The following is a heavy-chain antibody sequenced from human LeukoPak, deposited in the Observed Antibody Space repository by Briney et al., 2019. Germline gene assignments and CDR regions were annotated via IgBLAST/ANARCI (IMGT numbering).Heavy chain of an antibody. CDR2: INPNSGGT. D-gene: IGHD6-6*01. CDR1: GYTFTGYY. Sequence: ASVKVSCKASGYTFTGYYMHWVRQAPGQGLEWMGWINPNSGGTNYAQKFQGRVTMTRVTSISTAYMELSRLRSDDTAVYYCAREYSSSSCFDYWGQGTLVTVSS. CDR3: AREYSSSSCFDY. J-gene: IGHJ4*02. V-gene: IGHV1-2*02.